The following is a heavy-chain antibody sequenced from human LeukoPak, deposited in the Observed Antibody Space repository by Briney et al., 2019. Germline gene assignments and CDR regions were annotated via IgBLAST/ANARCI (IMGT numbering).Heavy chain of an antibody. V-gene: IGHV3-74*01. Sequence: GGSLRLSCAVTGFNLRTYWIHWVRHSPGRGLEWVARINGEGSRISYADSVRGRFTISRDNAKNTAYLQMNSLRAEDTALYHCARDPGYYYYGMDVWGQGTTVVVSS. CDR3: ARDPGYYYYGMDV. CDR2: INGEGSRI. J-gene: IGHJ6*02. CDR1: GFNLRTYW.